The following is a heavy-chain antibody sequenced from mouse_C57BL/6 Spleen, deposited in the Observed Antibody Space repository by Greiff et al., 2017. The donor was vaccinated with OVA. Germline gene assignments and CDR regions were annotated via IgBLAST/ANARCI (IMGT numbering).Heavy chain of an antibody. J-gene: IGHJ2*01. D-gene: IGHD1-1*01. V-gene: IGHV1-81*01. CDR3: ARKTTVGERGYYFDY. Sequence: VKLVESGAELARPGASVKLSCKASGYTFTSYGISWVKQRTGQGLEWIGEIYPRSGNTYYNEKFKGKATLTADKSSSTAYMELRSLTSEDSAVYFCARKTTVGERGYYFDYWGQGTTLTVSS. CDR1: GYTFTSYG. CDR2: IYPRSGNT.